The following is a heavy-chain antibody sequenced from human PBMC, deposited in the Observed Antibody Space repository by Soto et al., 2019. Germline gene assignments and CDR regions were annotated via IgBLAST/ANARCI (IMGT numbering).Heavy chain of an antibody. CDR2: LYYSGIV. Sequence: ETLSLTCTVSGDSVNSRNCYWSWIRLPPGKGLEWIGYLYYSGIVNYNPSLKSRVTISADTAKNQFSRKPNSVTAADTAVYYCARLDLTYSLDYWGQGTLVTVSS. D-gene: IGHD2-15*01. CDR3: ARLDLTYSLDY. CDR1: GDSVNSRNCY. J-gene: IGHJ4*02. V-gene: IGHV4-61*01.